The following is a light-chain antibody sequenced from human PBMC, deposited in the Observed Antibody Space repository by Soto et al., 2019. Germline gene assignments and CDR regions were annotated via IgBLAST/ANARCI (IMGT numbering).Light chain of an antibody. J-gene: IGLJ3*02. Sequence: QSALTQPASVSGSTGKSITISCTGTSSDVGSYNLVSWYQQHPGKAPKLMIYECSKRPSGVSNRFSGSKSGNTASLTNSRLQAEDEADYYFCSYAGSSAWVFGGGTKGTVL. CDR2: ECS. V-gene: IGLV2-23*01. CDR3: CSYAGSSAWV. CDR1: SSDVGSYNL.